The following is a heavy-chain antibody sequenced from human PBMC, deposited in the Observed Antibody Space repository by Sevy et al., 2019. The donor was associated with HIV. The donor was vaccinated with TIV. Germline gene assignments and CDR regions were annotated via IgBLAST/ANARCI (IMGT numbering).Heavy chain of an antibody. CDR2: INPSGGGT. CDR3: AVSQFCGVDCYYFDQ. D-gene: IGHD2-21*02. V-gene: IGHV1-46*01. CDR1: TYSSTIYY. Sequence: ASVKVSCRTSTYSSTIYYMQWVRQAPGQGLEWMGLINPSGGGTSYTQKFQDRVTMTWDTSTGTVYMDLSSLRSEDTAVYYCAVSQFCGVDCYYFDQWGQGTLVTVSS. J-gene: IGHJ4*02.